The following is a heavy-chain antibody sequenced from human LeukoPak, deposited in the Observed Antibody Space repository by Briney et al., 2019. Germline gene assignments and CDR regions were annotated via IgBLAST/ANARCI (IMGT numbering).Heavy chain of an antibody. CDR3: AIDLPTRTEQQLVRAYYYYGMDV. CDR2: ISAYNGNT. V-gene: IGHV1-18*01. CDR1: VHTFTIYG. J-gene: IGHJ6*01. Sequence: GASVNLSRKSSVHTFTIYGISWVRQAPGQGLEWMGWISAYNGNTNYAQKLQGRVTITTDTSTSTAYMELRSLRSDDTAVYYCAIDLPTRTEQQLVRAYYYYGMDVWGQGTTVTVSS. D-gene: IGHD6-13*01.